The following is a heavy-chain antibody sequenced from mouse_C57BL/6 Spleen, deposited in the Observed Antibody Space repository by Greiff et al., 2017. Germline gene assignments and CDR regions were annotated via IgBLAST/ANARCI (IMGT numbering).Heavy chain of an antibody. J-gene: IGHJ4*01. CDR1: GYTFTSYW. CDR3: ARSRYYGSTPYYAMDY. D-gene: IGHD1-1*01. V-gene: IGHV1-53*01. Sequence: QVQLQQPGTELVKPGASVKLSCKASGYTFTSYWMHWVKQRPGQGLEWIGNINPSNGGTNYNEKFKSKATLTVDKSSSTAYMQLSSLTSEDSAVYYCARSRYYGSTPYYAMDYWGQGTSVTVSS. CDR2: INPSNGGT.